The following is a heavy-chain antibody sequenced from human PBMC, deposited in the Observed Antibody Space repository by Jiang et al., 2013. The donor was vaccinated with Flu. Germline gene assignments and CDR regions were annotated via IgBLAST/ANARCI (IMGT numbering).Heavy chain of an antibody. CDR3: ARGGNTYFDY. V-gene: IGHV1-18*01. CDR2: INSYTGYT. CDR1: NYTFNTYG. J-gene: IGHJ4*02. Sequence: GAEVKKPGASMRLSCKGFNYTFNTYGITWVRQAPGQGLEWMGWINSYTGYTNYAQKFQGRVTLTTETSTSTAYMELRSLTSDDTAIYYCARGGNTYFDYWGQGTLVIVTS. D-gene: IGHD2/OR15-2a*01.